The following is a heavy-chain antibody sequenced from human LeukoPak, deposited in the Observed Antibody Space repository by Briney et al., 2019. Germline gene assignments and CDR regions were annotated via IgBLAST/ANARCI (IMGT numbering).Heavy chain of an antibody. V-gene: IGHV1-46*01. CDR3: ARDQEGDVDF. CDR2: INPSGGST. CDR1: GFTFTSHY. J-gene: IGHJ4*02. Sequence: GASVKVACKASGFTFTSHYMHWVRQAPGQGLEWMGIINPSGGSTSVQKYQGRVTMTRDTSTSTVYMEMSSLGSEDTAVYYCARDQEGDVDFWGQGTLVTVSS.